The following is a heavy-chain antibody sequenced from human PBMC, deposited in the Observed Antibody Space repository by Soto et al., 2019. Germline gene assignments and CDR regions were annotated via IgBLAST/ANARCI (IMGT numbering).Heavy chain of an antibody. Sequence: GGSLRLSCAASGFTFSSYAMSWVRQAPGKGLEWVSAISGSGGSTYYADSVKGRFTISRDNSKNTLYLQMNSLRAEDTAVYYCAKGPDILTGYRQVHYFDYWGQGTLVTAPQ. J-gene: IGHJ4*02. D-gene: IGHD3-9*01. CDR2: ISGSGGST. CDR3: AKGPDILTGYRQVHYFDY. CDR1: GFTFSSYA. V-gene: IGHV3-23*01.